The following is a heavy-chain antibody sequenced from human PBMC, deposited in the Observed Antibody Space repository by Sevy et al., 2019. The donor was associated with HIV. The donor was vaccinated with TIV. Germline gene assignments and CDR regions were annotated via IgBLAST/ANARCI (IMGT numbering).Heavy chain of an antibody. J-gene: IGHJ5*02. D-gene: IGHD3-16*01. CDR3: ARLSTARGESNWFDP. Sequence: ASVKVSCKASGYTFSTYGISWVRQAPGQGLEWMGWIGAYNGNRKYAQKFQDRITMTTDTSTGKAYMELMSLGSDDTALYFCARLSTARGESNWFDPWGQGTLVTVSS. V-gene: IGHV1-18*01. CDR1: GYTFSTYG. CDR2: IGAYNGNR.